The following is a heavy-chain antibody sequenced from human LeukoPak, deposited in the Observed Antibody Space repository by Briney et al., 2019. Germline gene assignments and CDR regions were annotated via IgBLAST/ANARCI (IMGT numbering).Heavy chain of an antibody. Sequence: GGSLRLSCVASGFIFDDYAMHWVRQAPGKGLEWVSGISWDSGSIGYADSVKGRFTISRDNAKNSLYLQMNSLRAEDTALYYCAKDKSSGWYQNYYYGMDVWGQGTTVTVSS. CDR2: ISWDSGSI. J-gene: IGHJ6*02. CDR3: AKDKSSGWYQNYYYGMDV. CDR1: GFIFDDYA. V-gene: IGHV3-9*01. D-gene: IGHD6-19*01.